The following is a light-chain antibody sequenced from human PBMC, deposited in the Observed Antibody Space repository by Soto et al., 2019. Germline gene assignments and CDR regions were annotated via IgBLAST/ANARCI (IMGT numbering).Light chain of an antibody. CDR3: QQANSFPVT. CDR2: GAS. CDR1: ETVATN. J-gene: IGKJ2*01. Sequence: VMTQSPATLSVSPGERATRSCWASETVATNLAWYQQKPGQAPRLLISGASTRAAGISDRFRGSGSGTEFTLTISSLRSEDSATYYCQQANSFPVTFGQGTKLEI. V-gene: IGKV3-15*01.